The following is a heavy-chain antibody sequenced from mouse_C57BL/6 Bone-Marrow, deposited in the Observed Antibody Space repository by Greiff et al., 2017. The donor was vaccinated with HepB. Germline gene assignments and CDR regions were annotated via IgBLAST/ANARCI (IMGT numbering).Heavy chain of an antibody. D-gene: IGHD1-1*01. J-gene: IGHJ3*01. CDR3: VSPRGDYYGSSWGFAY. CDR2: IRSKSSNYAT. V-gene: IGHV10-3*01. CDR1: GFTFNTYA. Sequence: DVHLVESGGGLVQPKGSLKLSCAASGFTFNTYAMHWVRQAPGKGLEWVARIRSKSSNYATYYADSVKDRFTISRDDSQSMLYLQMNNLKTEDTAMYYCVSPRGDYYGSSWGFAYWGQGTLVTVSA.